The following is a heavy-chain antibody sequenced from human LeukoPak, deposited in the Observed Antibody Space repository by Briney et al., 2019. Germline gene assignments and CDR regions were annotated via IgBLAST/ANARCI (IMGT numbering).Heavy chain of an antibody. D-gene: IGHD4-17*01. CDR2: IYTSENT. CDR1: GCSISSCSFY. J-gene: IGHJ4*02. Sequence: PSQTLSLTCTVSGCSISSCSFYWSWIRQPAGKELEWIGRIYTSENTNYNPSLKSRVTISVDTSNSQFSLKLSSVSAADTAVYYCARGGDRFDYWGQGTLVTVSS. CDR3: ARGGDRFDY. V-gene: IGHV4-61*02.